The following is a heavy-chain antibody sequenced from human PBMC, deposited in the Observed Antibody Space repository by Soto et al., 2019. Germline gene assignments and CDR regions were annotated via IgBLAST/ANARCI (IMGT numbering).Heavy chain of an antibody. J-gene: IGHJ5*02. D-gene: IGHD3-16*01. V-gene: IGHV3-15*01. CDR2: IKSKANGETT. CDR3: TKDDPINTS. CDR1: GLTFSIAW. Sequence: GGSLRLSCAASGLTFSIAWMSWVRQAPGKGLEWVGRIKSKANGETTDYAAPVKGRFTISRDDSRNTLYLQMNTLKTDDTAVYYCTKDDPINTSWGQGALVTVSS.